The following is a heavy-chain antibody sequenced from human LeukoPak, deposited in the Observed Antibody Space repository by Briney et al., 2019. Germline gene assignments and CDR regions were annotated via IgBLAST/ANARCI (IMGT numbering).Heavy chain of an antibody. CDR3: ARAALRTPLTYFDY. D-gene: IGHD5-12*01. CDR1: GGSITSSSYY. Sequence: SETLSLTCTVSGGSITSSSYYWGWIRQPPGKGLEWIGSFYYRGSTYYNPSLKSRVTISVDTSKNQFSLKLSSVTAADTAVYYCARAALRTPLTYFDYWGQGTLVTVSS. J-gene: IGHJ4*02. V-gene: IGHV4-39*07. CDR2: FYYRGST.